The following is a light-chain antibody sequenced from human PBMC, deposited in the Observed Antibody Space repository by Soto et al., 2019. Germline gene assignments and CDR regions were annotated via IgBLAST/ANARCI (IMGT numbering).Light chain of an antibody. V-gene: IGKV1-33*01. CDR3: HHYNSYS. CDR1: QDIRTY. Sequence: IRMTQSPSSLSASVGDRVTFTCQASQDIRTYVNWHQQKPGKAPXLLIYDASILETGVPSSCSGSGSGTEFTLTISRLQPYDFSSYYCHHYNSYSFGQGTKVDIK. J-gene: IGKJ1*01. CDR2: DAS.